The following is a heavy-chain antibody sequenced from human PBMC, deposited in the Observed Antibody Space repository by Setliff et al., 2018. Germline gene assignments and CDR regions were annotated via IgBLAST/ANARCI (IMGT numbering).Heavy chain of an antibody. Sequence: SETLSLTCAVYGGSFSGNYWSWIRQPPGKGLEWIGSIYYSGSTYYNPSLKSRVTISVDTSKNQFSLKLSSVTAADTAVYYCARRGTSSSWFQGYFDYWGQGTLVTVSS. D-gene: IGHD6-13*01. CDR1: GGSFSGNY. J-gene: IGHJ4*02. V-gene: IGHV4-34*01. CDR3: ARRGTSSSWFQGYFDY. CDR2: IYYSGST.